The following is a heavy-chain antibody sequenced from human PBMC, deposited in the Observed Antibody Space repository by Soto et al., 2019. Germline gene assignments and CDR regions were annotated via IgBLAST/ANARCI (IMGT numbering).Heavy chain of an antibody. CDR1: GCTCSNYA. V-gene: IGHV3-30-3*01. Sequence: GGSLRLSWGAAGCTCSNYAMRWVRQAPGKGLEWVAVISYDGSNKYYADSVKGRFTISRDNSKNTLYLQMNSLRAEDTAVYYCAGAVAARYFDYWGQGTLVTVSS. D-gene: IGHD6-6*01. CDR2: ISYDGSNK. CDR3: AGAVAARYFDY. J-gene: IGHJ4*02.